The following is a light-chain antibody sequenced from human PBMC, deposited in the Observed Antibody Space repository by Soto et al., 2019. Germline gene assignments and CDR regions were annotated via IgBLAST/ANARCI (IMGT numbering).Light chain of an antibody. CDR3: QQRSDWPS. Sequence: EVVLTQSPATLSLSPGERATLSCWASQSVGSYLAWYQQRLGQAPRLLIYDASNRATGIPARFSGSGSGTDFNLTISSLEPEDFAVYYCQQRSDWPSFGQGTKLEIK. V-gene: IGKV3-11*01. CDR1: QSVGSY. J-gene: IGKJ2*01. CDR2: DAS.